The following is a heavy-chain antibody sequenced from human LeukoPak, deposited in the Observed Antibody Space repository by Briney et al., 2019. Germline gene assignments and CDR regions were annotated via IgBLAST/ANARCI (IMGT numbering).Heavy chain of an antibody. CDR2: ISSSSSYI. Sequence: GGSLRLSCAASGFTFSSYSMNWVRQAPGKGLEWVSSISSSSSYIYYADSVKGRFTISRDNAKNSLYLQMNSLRAEDTAVYYCARGESTWNIAMVTEFDYWGQGTLVTVSS. J-gene: IGHJ4*02. CDR1: GFTFSSYS. V-gene: IGHV3-21*01. D-gene: IGHD5-18*01. CDR3: ARGESTWNIAMVTEFDY.